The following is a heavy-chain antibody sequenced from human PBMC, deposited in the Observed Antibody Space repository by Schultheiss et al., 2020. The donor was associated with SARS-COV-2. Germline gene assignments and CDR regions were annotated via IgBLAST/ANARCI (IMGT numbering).Heavy chain of an antibody. Sequence: SETLSLTCAVYGGSFSGYYWSWIRQPPGKGLEWIGEINHSGSTNYNPSLKSRVTISVDTSKNQFSLKLSSVTAADTAVYYCARGLSGGQWLTLDYYYYYMDVWGKGTTVTVSS. CDR3: ARGLSGGQWLTLDYYYYYMDV. CDR2: INHSGST. D-gene: IGHD6-19*01. V-gene: IGHV4-34*01. CDR1: GGSFSGYY. J-gene: IGHJ6*03.